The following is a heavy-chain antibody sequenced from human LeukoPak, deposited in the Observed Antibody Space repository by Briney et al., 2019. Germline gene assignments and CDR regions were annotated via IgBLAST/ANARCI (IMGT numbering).Heavy chain of an antibody. CDR2: IVVCSGNT. CDR3: AAGNYYDSSGYYPYAFDI. D-gene: IGHD3-22*01. Sequence: SVKVSCKASGFIFSMSAVQWVRQARGQRLEWIGWIVVCSGNTNYAQKFQERVTMTRDMSTGTAYMELSSLRSEDTAVYYCAAGNYYDSSGYYPYAFDIWGQGTKVTVSS. J-gene: IGHJ3*02. V-gene: IGHV1-58*01. CDR1: GFIFSMSA.